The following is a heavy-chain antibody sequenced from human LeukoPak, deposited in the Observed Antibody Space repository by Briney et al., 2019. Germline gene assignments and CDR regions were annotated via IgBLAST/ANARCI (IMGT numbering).Heavy chain of an antibody. CDR2: IYSTGST. V-gene: IGHV4-39*07. CDR1: GGSIRGSDFY. D-gene: IGHD6-13*01. CDR3: ANILGTGYSSSWGAFDI. Sequence: SETLSLTCTVSGGSIRGSDFYWGWIRQPPGKGLEWIGTIYSTGSTYYNASLKSRVTISVDRSKNQFSLKLSSVTAADTAVYYCANILGTGYSSSWGAFDIWGQGTMVTVSS. J-gene: IGHJ3*02.